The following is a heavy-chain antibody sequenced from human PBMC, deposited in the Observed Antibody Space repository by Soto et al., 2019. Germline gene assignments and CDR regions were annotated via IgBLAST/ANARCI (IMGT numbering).Heavy chain of an antibody. Sequence: GGSLRLSCAASGFTFSSYAMHWVRQAPGKGLEWVAVISYDGSNKYYADSVKGRFTISRDNSKNTLYLQMNSLRAEDTAVYYCARDGGYSGYDPRGYFDYWGQGTLVTVSS. CDR2: ISYDGSNK. CDR1: GFTFSSYA. J-gene: IGHJ4*02. D-gene: IGHD5-12*01. CDR3: ARDGGYSGYDPRGYFDY. V-gene: IGHV3-30-3*01.